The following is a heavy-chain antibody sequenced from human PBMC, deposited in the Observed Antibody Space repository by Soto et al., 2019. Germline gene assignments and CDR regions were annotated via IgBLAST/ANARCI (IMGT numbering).Heavy chain of an antibody. CDR3: ARVLRWFDP. CDR2: IYYSGST. CDR1: ADSEFSFSDQY. J-gene: IGHJ5*02. V-gene: IGHV4-61*08. Sequence: LSCTVSADSEFSFSDQYMDWVRQAPGKGLEWVGYIYYSGSTNYNPSLKSRVTISVDTSKNQFSLKLSSVTAADTAVYYCARVLRWFDPWGQGTLVTVSS.